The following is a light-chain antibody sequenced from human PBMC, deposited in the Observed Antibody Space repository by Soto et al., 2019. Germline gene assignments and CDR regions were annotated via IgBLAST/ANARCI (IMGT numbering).Light chain of an antibody. CDR2: AAS. J-gene: IGKJ1*01. CDR3: QQYNSYSRT. V-gene: IGKV1-5*01. CDR1: QTIGSW. Sequence: DIQMTQSPSTLSGSVGDRVTITCRASQTIGSWLAWYQQKPGKAPKLLIYAASNLQSGVPSTFSGSGSGTEFTLTISSLQPDDFATYYCQQYNSYSRTFGQGTKVDIK.